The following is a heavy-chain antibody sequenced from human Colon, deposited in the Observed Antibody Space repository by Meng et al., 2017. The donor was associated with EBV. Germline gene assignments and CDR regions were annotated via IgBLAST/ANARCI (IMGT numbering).Heavy chain of an antibody. V-gene: IGHV7-4-1*02. Sequence: QWQLWQAGSGLKKPGASGKVSCKASGYTFTRYPMNWVRQAPGQGLEWMGWISTNTGNPTYAQGFTGRFVFSVDTSVSTAYLQISSLKAEDTAVYYCGTLKYTSGFYGPAYWGQGALVTVSS. CDR1: GYTFTRYP. CDR2: ISTNTGNP. CDR3: GTLKYTSGFYGPAY. J-gene: IGHJ4*02. D-gene: IGHD6-19*01.